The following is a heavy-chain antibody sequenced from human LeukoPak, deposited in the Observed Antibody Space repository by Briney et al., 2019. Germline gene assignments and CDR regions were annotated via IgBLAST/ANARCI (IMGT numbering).Heavy chain of an antibody. Sequence: PGGSLRLSCSASGFPFSSYGMHWVRQAPGEGLEWVVIIWSDGSNKYYAGSVKGRFTISRDNSKNTLYLQMNSLRAEDTAAYYCARRGSGTYSFDYWGQGTLVTVSS. D-gene: IGHD3-10*01. V-gene: IGHV3-33*08. CDR3: ARRGSGTYSFDY. CDR2: IWSDGSNK. CDR1: GFPFSSYG. J-gene: IGHJ4*02.